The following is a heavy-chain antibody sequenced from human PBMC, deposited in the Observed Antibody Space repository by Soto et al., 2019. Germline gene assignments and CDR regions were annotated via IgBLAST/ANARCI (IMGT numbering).Heavy chain of an antibody. CDR2: ISSSSSYI. D-gene: IGHD6-6*01. CDR3: ARDGRKRGQLVHLPYWYFDL. J-gene: IGHJ2*01. CDR1: GFTFSSYS. V-gene: IGHV3-21*01. Sequence: EVQLVESGGGLVKPGGSLRLSCAASGFTFSSYSMNWVRQAPGKWLEWVSSISSSSSYIYYADSVKGRFTISRDNAQNSLYLQMNSLRAEDTAVYYCARDGRKRGQLVHLPYWYFDLWGRGTLVTVSS.